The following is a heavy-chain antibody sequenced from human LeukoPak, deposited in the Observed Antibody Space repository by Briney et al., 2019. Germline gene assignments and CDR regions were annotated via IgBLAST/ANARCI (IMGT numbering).Heavy chain of an antibody. CDR3: AKVGVVGGITPDAFDI. Sequence: GGSLRLSCAASGFTFSSYGMHWVRQAPGKGLEWVAFIRYDGSNKYYADSVKGRFTISRDNSKNTLYLQMNSLRAEDTAVYYCAKVGVVGGITPDAFDIWGQGTMVTVSS. J-gene: IGHJ3*02. D-gene: IGHD2-15*01. V-gene: IGHV3-30*02. CDR1: GFTFSSYG. CDR2: IRYDGSNK.